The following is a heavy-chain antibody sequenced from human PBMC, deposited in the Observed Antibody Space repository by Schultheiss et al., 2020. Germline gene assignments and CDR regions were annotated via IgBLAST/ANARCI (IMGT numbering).Heavy chain of an antibody. J-gene: IGHJ4*02. D-gene: IGHD3-22*01. CDR1: GYTFTSYD. Sequence: ASVKVSCKASGYTFTSYDINWVRQATGQGLEWMGWMNPNSGNTGYAQKFQGWVTMTRDTSISTAYMELSRLRSDDTAVYYCAKALRGYFSQIDYWGQGTLVTVSS. CDR3: AKALRGYFSQIDY. V-gene: IGHV1-8*01. CDR2: MNPNSGNT.